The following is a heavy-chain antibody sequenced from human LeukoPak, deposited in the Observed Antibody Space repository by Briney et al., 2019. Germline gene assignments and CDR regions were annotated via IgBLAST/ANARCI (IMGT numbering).Heavy chain of an antibody. V-gene: IGHV3-23*01. CDR3: VKGRISEDGLDF. J-gene: IGHJ4*02. D-gene: IGHD6-13*01. CDR1: GFTFSSYA. CDR2: ISGSGGST. Sequence: GGSLRLSCAASGFTFSSYAMSWVRQAPGKGLEWVSAISGSGGSTYYADSVTGRFTISRDNSKNMLYLQMNSLRAEDTAVYYCVKGRISEDGLDFWGQGTLVTVSS.